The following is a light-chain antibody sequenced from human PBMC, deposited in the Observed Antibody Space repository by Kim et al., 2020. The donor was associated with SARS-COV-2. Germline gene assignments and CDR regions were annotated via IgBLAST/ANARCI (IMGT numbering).Light chain of an antibody. J-gene: IGKJ2*01. CDR1: QCVSSSY. V-gene: IGKV3-20*01. CDR3: QQYGSSPPYT. CDR2: GAS. Sequence: SPGGSATLTCRASQCVSSSYLAWYQQKPGQAPRLLIYGASSRDTGIPDRFSGSGSGTDFTLTISRLEPEDFAVYYCQQYGSSPPYTFGQGTKLEI.